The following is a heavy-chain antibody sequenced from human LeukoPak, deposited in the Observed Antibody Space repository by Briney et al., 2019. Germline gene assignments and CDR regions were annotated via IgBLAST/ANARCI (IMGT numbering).Heavy chain of an antibody. D-gene: IGHD3-3*02. Sequence: GGSLRLSCAASGFTISCTYMSWVRQTPGKGLEWVSVIYSGGSTNYADSVEGRFTISRDNSKNTLYLQMNSLRVEDTAVYYCAKSLASNFDYWGQGTLVTVSS. CDR3: AKSLASNFDY. CDR2: IYSGGST. V-gene: IGHV3-66*01. J-gene: IGHJ4*02. CDR1: GFTISCTY.